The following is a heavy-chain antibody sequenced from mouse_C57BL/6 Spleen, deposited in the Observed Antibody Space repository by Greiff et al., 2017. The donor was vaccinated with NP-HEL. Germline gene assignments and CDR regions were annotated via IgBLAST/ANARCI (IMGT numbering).Heavy chain of an antibody. Sequence: VQLQQSGPELVKPGASVKISCKASGYTFTDYYMNWVKQSHGKSLEWIGDINPNNGGTSYNQKFKGKATLTVDKSSSTAYMERRSLTSEDSAVYYCARDSLFAYWGQGTLVTVSA. CDR2: INPNNGGT. V-gene: IGHV1-26*01. CDR3: ARDSLFAY. J-gene: IGHJ3*01. CDR1: GYTFTDYY.